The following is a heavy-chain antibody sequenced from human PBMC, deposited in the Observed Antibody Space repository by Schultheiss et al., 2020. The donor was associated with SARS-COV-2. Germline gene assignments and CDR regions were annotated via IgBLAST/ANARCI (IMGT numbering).Heavy chain of an antibody. CDR2: IGTAGDT. J-gene: IGHJ4*02. Sequence: GGSLRLSCAACGFTFSSYDMHWVRQATGKGLEWVSAIGTAGDTYYPGSVKGQFTISRENAKNSLYLQMNSLRAEDTAVYYCAKLSTVTTDLAYWGQGTLVTVSS. CDR1: GFTFSSYD. D-gene: IGHD4-11*01. CDR3: AKLSTVTTDLAY. V-gene: IGHV3-13*03.